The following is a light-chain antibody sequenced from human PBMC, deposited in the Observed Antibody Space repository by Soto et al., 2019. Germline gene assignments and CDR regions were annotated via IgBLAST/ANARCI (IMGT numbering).Light chain of an antibody. CDR3: QSYDSSLSGWV. CDR2: GNS. J-gene: IGLJ3*02. Sequence: QAVVTQPPSVSGAPGQRVTISCTGCSSNIGAGYDVHWYQQLPGTAPKLLIYGNSNRPSGVPDRFSGSKSGTSASLAITGRQAEDEADYYCQSYDSSLSGWVFGGGTQLTVL. CDR1: SSNIGAGYD. V-gene: IGLV1-40*01.